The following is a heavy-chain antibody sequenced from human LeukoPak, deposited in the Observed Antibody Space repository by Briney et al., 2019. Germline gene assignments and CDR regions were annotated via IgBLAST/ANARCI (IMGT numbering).Heavy chain of an antibody. V-gene: IGHV3-48*01. CDR3: AREESYYDFYYYYYMDV. D-gene: IGHD1-26*01. J-gene: IGHJ6*03. CDR1: GFTFSSYS. Sequence: GGSLRLSCAASGFTFSSYSMNWVRQAPGKGLEWVSYISSSSSTIYYADSVKGRFTISRDNAKNSLYLQMNSLRAEDTAVYYCAREESYYDFYYYYYMDVWGKGTTVTVSS. CDR2: ISSSSSTI.